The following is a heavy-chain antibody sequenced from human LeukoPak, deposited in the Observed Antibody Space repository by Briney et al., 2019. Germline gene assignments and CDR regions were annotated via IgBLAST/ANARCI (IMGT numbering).Heavy chain of an antibody. CDR1: GFTFRSHA. J-gene: IGHJ4*02. CDR2: IYENGGTT. CDR3: AKDFRIGYSAHFDY. Sequence: GGSLRLSCVGSGFTFRSHAMSWVRQATEKGLEFVSGIYENGGTTYYADSVKGRFSISRDNSKNTRSLQTDSLRGEDTAVYYCAKDFRIGYSAHFDYWGQGALVTVSS. V-gene: IGHV3-23*01. D-gene: IGHD2-21*01.